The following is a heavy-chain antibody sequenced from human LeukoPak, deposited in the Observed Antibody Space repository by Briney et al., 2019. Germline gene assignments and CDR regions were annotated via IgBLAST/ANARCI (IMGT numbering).Heavy chain of an antibody. J-gene: IGHJ4*02. D-gene: IGHD3-22*01. V-gene: IGHV1-69*04. Sequence: ASVKVSCKASGSTFSDYHINWVRQAPGQGLEWMGRIIPILGIANYAQKFQGRVTITADKSTSTAYMELSSLRSEDTAVYYCAREGPDYYDSGREDYWGQGTLVTVSS. CDR1: GSTFSDYH. CDR3: AREGPDYYDSGREDY. CDR2: IIPILGIA.